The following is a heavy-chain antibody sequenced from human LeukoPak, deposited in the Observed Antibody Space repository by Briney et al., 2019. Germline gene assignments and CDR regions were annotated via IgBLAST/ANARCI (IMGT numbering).Heavy chain of an antibody. Sequence: GGSLRLSCVASGFTFSSYWMRWVRQAPGKGLVWVSRISTDGISTTYADSVKGRFIISRDNAKNTLFLQMTSLRAEDTAVYYCARVGGYSCGTGWGQGTLVTVSS. CDR2: ISTDGIST. J-gene: IGHJ4*02. D-gene: IGHD5-18*01. CDR3: ARVGGYSCGTG. CDR1: GFTFSSYW. V-gene: IGHV3-74*01.